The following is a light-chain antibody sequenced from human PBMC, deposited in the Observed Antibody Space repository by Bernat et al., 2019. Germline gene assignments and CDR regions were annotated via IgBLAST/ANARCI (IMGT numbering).Light chain of an antibody. CDR1: NIGSKS. J-gene: IGLJ3*02. CDR2: DDR. V-gene: IGLV3-21*03. CDR3: QVWDHTTDHPV. Sequence: SYVVTQPPSVPVAPGKTARITCGGHNIGSKSVHWYQQRPGQAPVLVVYDDRARPSGIPGRFSGGNSGQTATLTISRVEAGDEADYYCQVWDHTTDHPVVGGGTKLTVL.